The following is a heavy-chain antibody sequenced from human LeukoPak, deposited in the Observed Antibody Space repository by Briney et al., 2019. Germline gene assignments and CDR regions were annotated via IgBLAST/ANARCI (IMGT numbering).Heavy chain of an antibody. J-gene: IGHJ4*02. Sequence: ASVKVSCKASGYTFTDYYIHWLRQAPGQGLEWMGWINPNSGGTNYAQKFQGRVTMTRDTSISTAYMELSGLRSDDTAVYYCARDYPGMITGVEKYFFYYWGQGTLVTVSS. V-gene: IGHV1-2*02. D-gene: IGHD7-27*01. CDR2: INPNSGGT. CDR3: ARDYPGMITGVEKYFFYY. CDR1: GYTFTDYY.